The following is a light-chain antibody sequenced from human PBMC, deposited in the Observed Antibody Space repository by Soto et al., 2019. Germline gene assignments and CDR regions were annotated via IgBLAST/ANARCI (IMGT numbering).Light chain of an antibody. CDR3: QQRSNWAPLT. CDR1: QSVSSY. J-gene: IGKJ4*01. Sequence: EIVLTQSPATLSLSPGERATLSCRASQSVSSYLAWYQQKPGQAPRLLIYDASNRATGIPARFSGRGSGTDLTLTISSLEPVDFAVYYYQQRSNWAPLTFGGVTKVEIK. CDR2: DAS. V-gene: IGKV3-11*01.